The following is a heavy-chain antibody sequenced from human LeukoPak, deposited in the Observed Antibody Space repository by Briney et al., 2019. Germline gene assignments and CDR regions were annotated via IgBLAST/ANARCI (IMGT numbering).Heavy chain of an antibody. CDR1: GYTFTSYG. Sequence: ASVTVSCKASGYTFTSYGISWVRQAPGQGLEWMGWISAYNGNTNYAQKLQGRVTMTTDTSTSTAYMELRSLRSDDTAVYYCARDRAHVLRYFDWFPETPYYYYGMDVWGKGTTVTVSS. CDR3: ARDRAHVLRYFDWFPETPYYYYGMDV. J-gene: IGHJ6*04. V-gene: IGHV1-18*04. D-gene: IGHD3-9*01. CDR2: ISAYNGNT.